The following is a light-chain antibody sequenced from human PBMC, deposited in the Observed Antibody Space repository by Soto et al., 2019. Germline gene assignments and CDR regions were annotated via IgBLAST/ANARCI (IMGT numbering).Light chain of an antibody. J-gene: IGLJ1*01. CDR1: SSDVGGYNY. V-gene: IGLV2-14*01. CDR2: EVS. CDR3: SAYTSSSTLD. Sequence: QSVLTQPASVSGSPGQSITISCTGTSSDVGGYNYVSWYQQHPGKAPKLMIYEVSNRPSGVSNRFSGSKSGNTASLTISGRQAEDEADYYCSAYTSSSTLDFGTGTKLTVL.